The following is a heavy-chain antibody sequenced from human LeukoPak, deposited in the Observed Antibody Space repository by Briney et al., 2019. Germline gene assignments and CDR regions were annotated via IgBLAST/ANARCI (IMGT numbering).Heavy chain of an antibody. J-gene: IGHJ6*03. CDR3: ARDDVAALLGGYYYYYMDV. Sequence: ASVKVSCKASGYTFTSYAMNWVRQAPGQGLEWMGWINTNTGNPTYAQGFTGRFVFSLDTSVSTAYLQISSLKAEDTAVYYCARDDVAALLGGYYYYYMDVWGKGTTVTVSS. D-gene: IGHD6-6*01. CDR2: INTNTGNP. V-gene: IGHV7-4-1*02. CDR1: GYTFTSYA.